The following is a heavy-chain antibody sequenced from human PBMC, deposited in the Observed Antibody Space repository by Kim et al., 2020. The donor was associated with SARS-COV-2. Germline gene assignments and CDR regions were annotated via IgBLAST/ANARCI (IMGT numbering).Heavy chain of an antibody. CDR3: ARDLTLRIAAVWAQWI. CDR1: GFTVSSNY. J-gene: IGHJ4*02. V-gene: IGHV3-66*02. D-gene: IGHD6-13*01. Sequence: GGSLRLSCAASGFTVSSNYMSWVRQAPGKGLEWVSVIYSGGSTYYADSVKGRFTISRDNSKNTLYLQMNSLRAEDTAVYYCARDLTLRIAAVWAQWIWGQGTLVTVSS. CDR2: IYSGGST.